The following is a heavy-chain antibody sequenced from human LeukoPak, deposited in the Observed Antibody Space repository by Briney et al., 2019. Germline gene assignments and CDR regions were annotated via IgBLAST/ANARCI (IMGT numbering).Heavy chain of an antibody. CDR2: IYHSGST. D-gene: IGHD3-3*01. Sequence: GSLRLSCAASGFTFSSYEMNWVRQPPGKGLEWIGEIYHSGSTNYNPSLRSRVTISVDKSKDQFSLKLSSVTAADTAVYYCARGHESIKTFGEVIKSRTRWFDPWGQGTLVTVSS. J-gene: IGHJ5*02. CDR1: GFTFSSYEM. V-gene: IGHV4-4*02. CDR3: ARGHESIKTFGEVIKSRTRWFDP.